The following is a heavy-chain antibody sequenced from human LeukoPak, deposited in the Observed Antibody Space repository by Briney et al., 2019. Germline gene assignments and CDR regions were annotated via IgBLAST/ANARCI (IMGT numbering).Heavy chain of an antibody. CDR1: GYTFTSYY. V-gene: IGHV1-46*01. J-gene: IGHJ5*02. Sequence: ASVKVSCKASGYTFTSYYMHWVRQAPGQGLEWMGIINPSGGSTSYAQKFQGRVTMTRDMSTSTVYMELSSLRSEDTAVYYCAREVRGIAVVPAAMTSWFDPWGQGTLVTVSS. D-gene: IGHD2-2*01. CDR3: AREVRGIAVVPAAMTSWFDP. CDR2: INPSGGST.